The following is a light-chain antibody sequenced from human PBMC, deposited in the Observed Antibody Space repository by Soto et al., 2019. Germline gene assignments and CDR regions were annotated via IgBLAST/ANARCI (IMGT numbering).Light chain of an antibody. CDR3: QQYVISVT. J-gene: IGKJ5*01. Sequence: EIVLTKSPGTLSLSPGARATLSGRASQTISGNYLAWYQQKPGQAPRLLIYGASNRATGIPERFSGSGSGTDFTLTISRLEPQDSAMYYCQQYVISVTFGQGTRLEIK. V-gene: IGKV3-20*01. CDR1: QTISGNY. CDR2: GAS.